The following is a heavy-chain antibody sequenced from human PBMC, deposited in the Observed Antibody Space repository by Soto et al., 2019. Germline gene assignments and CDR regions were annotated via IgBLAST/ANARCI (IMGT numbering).Heavy chain of an antibody. V-gene: IGHV4-59*01. CDR1: GGSISSYY. Sequence: SETLSLTCTVSGGSISSYYWSWIRQPPGKGLEWIGYMYNTGSTIYNPSLKSRVAISVDTSKNQFSLKLNSVTAADTAVYYCARDLWGYCGADCYPLDVWGQGTTVTVS. J-gene: IGHJ6*02. CDR2: MYNTGST. D-gene: IGHD2-21*02. CDR3: ARDLWGYCGADCYPLDV.